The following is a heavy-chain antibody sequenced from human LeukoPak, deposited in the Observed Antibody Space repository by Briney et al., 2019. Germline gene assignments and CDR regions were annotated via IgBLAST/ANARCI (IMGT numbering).Heavy chain of an antibody. CDR3: AREEAVAGPFDY. CDR1: GFTFSTYA. J-gene: IGHJ4*02. Sequence: GGSLRLSCAASGFTFSTYAIHWVRQAPGKGLEWVAVISYDGSNKYYADSVKGRFTISRDNSKNTLYLQMNSLRAEDTAVYYCAREEAVAGPFDYWGQGTLVTVSS. D-gene: IGHD6-19*01. V-gene: IGHV3-30-3*01. CDR2: ISYDGSNK.